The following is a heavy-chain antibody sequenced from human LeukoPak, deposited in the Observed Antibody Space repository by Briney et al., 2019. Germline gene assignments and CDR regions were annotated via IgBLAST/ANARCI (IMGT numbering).Heavy chain of an antibody. V-gene: IGHV3-21*01. CDR3: ATSGGWRGEVLYFDY. Sequence: GGSLRLSCAASGFTFSSYSMNWVRQAPGRGLEWVSSISSSSSYIYYADSVKGRFTISRDNSKSSLYLQMNSLRAEDTAVYYCATSGGWRGEVLYFDYWGQGTLVSVSS. CDR2: ISSSSSYI. CDR1: GFTFSSYS. J-gene: IGHJ4*02. D-gene: IGHD3-16*01.